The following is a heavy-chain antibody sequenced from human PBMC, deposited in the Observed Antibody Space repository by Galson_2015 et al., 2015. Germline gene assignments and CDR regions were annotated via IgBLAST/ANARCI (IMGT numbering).Heavy chain of an antibody. D-gene: IGHD3-10*01. V-gene: IGHV6-1*01. CDR2: TFYRSKWYH. J-gene: IGHJ4*02. CDR1: GDSVSSNSVA. Sequence: CAISGDSVSSNSVAWNWIRQSPSRGLEWLGRTFYRSKWYHDYAVSVKSRITINPDTSRTQFSLQLNSVTPEDTAVYYCIRRGYGSGTHYWGQGTLVTVSS. CDR3: IRRGYGSGTHY.